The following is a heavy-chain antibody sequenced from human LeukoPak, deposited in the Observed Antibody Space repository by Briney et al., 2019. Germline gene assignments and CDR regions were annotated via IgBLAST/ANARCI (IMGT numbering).Heavy chain of an antibody. Sequence: SETLSLTCTVSGGSISNYYWNWVRQPPGKGLEWIGYIYYSGSTNYNPSLKSRVTISVDTSKNQFSLKLNSVTAADTAVYYCARQGGYSSSPDFWGQGTLVTVSP. CDR3: ARQGGYSSSPDF. CDR1: GGSISNYY. V-gene: IGHV4-59*08. D-gene: IGHD6-13*01. J-gene: IGHJ4*02. CDR2: IYYSGST.